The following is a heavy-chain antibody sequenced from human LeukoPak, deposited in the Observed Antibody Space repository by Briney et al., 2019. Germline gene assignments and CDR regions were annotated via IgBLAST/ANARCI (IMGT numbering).Heavy chain of an antibody. CDR2: IYYSGST. Sequence: PSETLSLTCTVSRGSISSYYWSWIRQPPGKGLEWIGYIYYSGSTNYNPSLKSRVTISVDTSKNQFSLKLSSVTAADTAVYYCARWSDEMTVVTPLAFDIWGQETMVTVSS. CDR3: ARWSDEMTVVTPLAFDI. D-gene: IGHD4-23*01. V-gene: IGHV4-59*08. CDR1: RGSISSYY. J-gene: IGHJ3*02.